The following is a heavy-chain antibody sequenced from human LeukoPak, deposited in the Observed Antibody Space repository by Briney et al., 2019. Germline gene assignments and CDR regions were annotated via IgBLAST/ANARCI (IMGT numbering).Heavy chain of an antibody. CDR2: ISGNSGSI. V-gene: IGHV3-9*01. CDR3: AKDDWSGWRVAFDI. CDR1: GFTFDDYA. J-gene: IGHJ3*02. D-gene: IGHD3-3*01. Sequence: GRSLRLSCAASGFTFDDYAMHWVRQAPGKGLEWVSGISGNSGSIGYADSVKGRFTISRDNAKNSLYVQMNSLRVEDTALYYCAKDDWSGWRVAFDIWGQGTMVIVSS.